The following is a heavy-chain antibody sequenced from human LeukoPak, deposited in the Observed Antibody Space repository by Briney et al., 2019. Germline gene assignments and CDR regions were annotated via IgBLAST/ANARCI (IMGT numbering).Heavy chain of an antibody. CDR3: ARVISVAGNYYFDY. J-gene: IGHJ4*02. CDR2: TRNKANSYTT. D-gene: IGHD6-19*01. CDR1: GFTFSDHY. Sequence: HAGGSLRLSCAASGFTFSDHYMDWVRQAPGKGLEWVGRTRNKANSYTTEYAASVKGRFTISRDDSKNSLYLQMNSLKTEDTAVYYCARVISVAGNYYFDYWGQGTLVTVSS. V-gene: IGHV3-72*01.